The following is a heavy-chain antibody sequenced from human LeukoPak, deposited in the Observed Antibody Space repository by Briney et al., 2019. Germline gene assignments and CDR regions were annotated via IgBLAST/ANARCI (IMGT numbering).Heavy chain of an antibody. Sequence: GGSLRLSCAASGFTFSTYSMNWVRQAPGKGLEWVSVIYSGGSTYYADSVKGRFTISRDNSKNTLYLQMNSLRAEDTAVYYCARDFYDSSGYVWFDPWGQGTLVTVSS. V-gene: IGHV3-53*01. CDR2: IYSGGST. J-gene: IGHJ5*02. CDR1: GFTFSTYS. CDR3: ARDFYDSSGYVWFDP. D-gene: IGHD3-22*01.